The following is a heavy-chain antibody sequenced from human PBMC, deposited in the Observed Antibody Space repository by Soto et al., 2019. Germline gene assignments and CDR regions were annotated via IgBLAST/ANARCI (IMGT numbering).Heavy chain of an antibody. CDR2: IIPIFGTA. V-gene: IGHV1-69*13. Sequence: SVKVSCKASGGTFSSYAISWVRQAPGQGLEWMGGIIPIFGTANYAQKFQGRVTITADESTSTAYMELSSLRSEDTAVYYCARGYSRARTNWFDPWGQGTLVTVSS. J-gene: IGHJ5*02. D-gene: IGHD6-13*01. CDR3: ARGYSRARTNWFDP. CDR1: GGTFSSYA.